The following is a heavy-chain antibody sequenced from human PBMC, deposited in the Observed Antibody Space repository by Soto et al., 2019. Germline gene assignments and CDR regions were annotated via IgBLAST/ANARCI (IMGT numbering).Heavy chain of an antibody. D-gene: IGHD2-2*01. V-gene: IGHV1-46*01. Sequence: QVQLVQSGAEVKKPGASVKVSCKASGYTFTSYYMPWVRQAPGQGLEWMAIINPSGGSTSYAQKVQSRVTMTRHTSTSTVYMELSRLRSEDTAVYYCARDRRCSSTSCYAFGRVWFDPWGQGTLVTVSS. CDR3: ARDRRCSSTSCYAFGRVWFDP. CDR1: GYTFTSYY. J-gene: IGHJ5*02. CDR2: INPSGGST.